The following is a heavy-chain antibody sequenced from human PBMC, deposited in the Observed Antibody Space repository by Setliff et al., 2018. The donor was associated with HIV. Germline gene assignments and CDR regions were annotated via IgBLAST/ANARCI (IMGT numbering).Heavy chain of an antibody. CDR1: GFTFTSYS. Sequence: SLRLSCTGSGFTFTSYSVNWVRQAPGKGLEWVGFIRSKAYGGTTEYAASAKGRFTISRDDSKSIAYLQMNSLKAEDTAIYYCTRDRVATTSLLYYFDYWGQGILVTVSS. J-gene: IGHJ4*02. CDR2: IRSKAYGGTT. CDR3: TRDRVATTSLLYYFDY. D-gene: IGHD5-12*01. V-gene: IGHV3-49*04.